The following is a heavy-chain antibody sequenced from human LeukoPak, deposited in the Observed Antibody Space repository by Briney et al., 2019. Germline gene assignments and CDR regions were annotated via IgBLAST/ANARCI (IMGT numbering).Heavy chain of an antibody. CDR2: IYHSGST. D-gene: IGHD6-6*01. J-gene: IGHJ1*01. Sequence: SETLSLTCTVSGGSISTYYWNWIRQPPGKGLEWIGYIYHSGSTNYNPSLQSRVTISVDTSKNQFSLNLNSVTAADTAVCYCARGGAARLHFQNWGQGTLVTVSS. CDR3: ARGGAARLHFQN. CDR1: GGSISTYY. V-gene: IGHV4-59*01.